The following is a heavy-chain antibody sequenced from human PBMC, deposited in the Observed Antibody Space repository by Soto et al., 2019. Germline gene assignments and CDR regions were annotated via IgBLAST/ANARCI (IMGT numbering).Heavy chain of an antibody. CDR1: GDSISSYY. CDR2: IYYSGST. D-gene: IGHD3-10*01. J-gene: IGHJ4*02. V-gene: IGHV4-59*08. Sequence: QVQLQESGPGLVKPSETLSLTCTVSGDSISSYYWSWIRQPPGKGLEWIGYIYYSGSTNYNPSLKSRVTISVDTSKNQFSLKLSSVTAADTAVYYCARHRHYYGSGSFDYWGQGTLVTVSS. CDR3: ARHRHYYGSGSFDY.